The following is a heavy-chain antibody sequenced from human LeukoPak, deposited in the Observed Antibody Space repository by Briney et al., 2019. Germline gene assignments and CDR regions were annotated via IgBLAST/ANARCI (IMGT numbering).Heavy chain of an antibody. D-gene: IGHD5-12*01. CDR2: IKEDGSEK. CDR3: ARDGGGYSGYDYFDY. V-gene: IGHV3-7*05. CDR1: GFSFSNYW. J-gene: IGHJ4*02. Sequence: GGSLRLSCAASGFSFSNYWMHWVRQAPGKGLEWVAYIKEDGSEKYFVDSVKGRFTISRDNAKNSLYLQMNSLRAEDTAVYYCARDGGGYSGYDYFDYWGQGTLVTVSS.